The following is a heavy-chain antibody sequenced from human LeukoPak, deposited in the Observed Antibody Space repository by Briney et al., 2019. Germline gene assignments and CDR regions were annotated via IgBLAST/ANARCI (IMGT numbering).Heavy chain of an antibody. CDR2: INPTSGGT. CDR3: ARGQGERELN. J-gene: IGHJ4*02. D-gene: IGHD1-26*01. V-gene: IGHV1-2*06. Sequence: ASVKVSCKASGYTFTDYYMHWVRQAPGQGLEWTGRINPTSGGTTYAQKFQDRVTMTRDMSITTAYMELNRLRSGDTAVYYCARGQGERELNWGQGTLVTVSS. CDR1: GYTFTDYY.